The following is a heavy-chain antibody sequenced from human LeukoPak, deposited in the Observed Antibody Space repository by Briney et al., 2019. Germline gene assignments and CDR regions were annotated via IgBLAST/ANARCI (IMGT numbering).Heavy chain of an antibody. D-gene: IGHD6-19*01. J-gene: IGHJ4*02. CDR2: IYYSGST. Sequence: NTSETLSLTCTVSGGSISSYYWSWIRQPPGKGLEWIGYIYYSGSTNYNPSLKSRVTISVDTSKNQFSLKLSSVTAADTAVYYCARGIAVAMDYWGQGTLVTVSS. V-gene: IGHV4-59*01. CDR1: GGSISSYY. CDR3: ARGIAVAMDY.